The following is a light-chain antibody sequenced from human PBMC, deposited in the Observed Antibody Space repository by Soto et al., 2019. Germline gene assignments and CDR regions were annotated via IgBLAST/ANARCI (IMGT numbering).Light chain of an antibody. Sequence: EIVLTQSPGTLSLSPGERATLSCRASQSVSSSYLAWYQQKPGQAPRLLIYGASSRATGIPDRFSGSGSGTDFTLTISRLEPEDLSVYFCQHYGKSPPNIFRQGTKVDIK. CDR2: GAS. CDR1: QSVSSSY. CDR3: QHYGKSPPNI. J-gene: IGKJ2*01. V-gene: IGKV3-20*01.